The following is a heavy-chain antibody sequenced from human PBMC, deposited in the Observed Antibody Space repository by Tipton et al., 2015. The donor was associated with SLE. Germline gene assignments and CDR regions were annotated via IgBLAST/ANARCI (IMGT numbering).Heavy chain of an antibody. J-gene: IGHJ3*02. CDR3: AYGNGDSFQI. V-gene: IGHV4-61*02. CDR2: IYTSGST. Sequence: TLSLTCTVSGGSISSGSYYWSWIRQPAGKGLEWIGRIYTSGSTNYNPSLKSRVTISLNTSKKQFFLSLSSVTAADTAVYYCAYGNGDSFQIWGQGTTLTVSS. CDR1: GGSISSGSYY. D-gene: IGHD4-11*01.